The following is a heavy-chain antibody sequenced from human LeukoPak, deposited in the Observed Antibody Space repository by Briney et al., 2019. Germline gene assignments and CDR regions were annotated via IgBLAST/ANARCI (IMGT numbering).Heavy chain of an antibody. J-gene: IGHJ4*02. CDR2: INSDGSST. CDR3: ARVGWFGELLSPFDY. D-gene: IGHD3-10*01. Sequence: GGSLRLSCAASGFTFSSYWMHWVRQAPGKGLVWVSRINSDGSSTSYADSVKGRSTISRDNAKNTLYLQMNSLRAEDTAVYYCARVGWFGELLSPFDYWGQGTLVTVSS. CDR1: GFTFSSYW. V-gene: IGHV3-74*01.